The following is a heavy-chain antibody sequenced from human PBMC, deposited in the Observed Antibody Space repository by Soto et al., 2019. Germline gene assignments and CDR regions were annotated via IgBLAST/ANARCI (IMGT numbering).Heavy chain of an antibody. D-gene: IGHD2-15*01. V-gene: IGHV1-18*01. Sequence: QVQLVQSGAEVKKPGASVKVSCKASGYTFTSYGISWVRQAPGQGLERMGWISAYHGNTNYAQKLQGRVTMTTDTSTSTVYMELRSLRSDDTAVYYCAGNYCSGGSCYYYYGMDVWGQGTTVTVSS. J-gene: IGHJ6*02. CDR1: GYTFTSYG. CDR3: AGNYCSGGSCYYYYGMDV. CDR2: ISAYHGNT.